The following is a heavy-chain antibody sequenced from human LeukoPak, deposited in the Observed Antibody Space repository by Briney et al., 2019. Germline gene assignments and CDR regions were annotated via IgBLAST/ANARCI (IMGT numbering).Heavy chain of an antibody. CDR2: ISAYNGNT. CDR1: GYTFTSYG. D-gene: IGHD6-13*01. Sequence: EASVKVSCKASGYTFTSYGISWVRQAPGQGLEWMGWISAYNGNTNYAQKLQGRVTMTTDTSTSTAYMELSRLRSDDTAVYYCARDSGYSSSWLYYYYMDVWGKGTTVTISS. V-gene: IGHV1-18*01. CDR3: ARDSGYSSSWLYYYYMDV. J-gene: IGHJ6*03.